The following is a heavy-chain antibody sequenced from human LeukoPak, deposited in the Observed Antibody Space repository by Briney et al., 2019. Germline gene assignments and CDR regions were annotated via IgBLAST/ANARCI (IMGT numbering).Heavy chain of an antibody. CDR3: AKVNSQQLVLAHYFDY. Sequence: GGSLRLSCAASGFTFSSYGMHWVRQAPGKGLEWVAFIRYDGSNKYYADSVKGRFTISRDNSKNTLYLQMNSLRAEDTAVYYCAKVNSQQLVLAHYFDYWGQGTLVTVSS. CDR1: GFTFSSYG. V-gene: IGHV3-30*02. CDR2: IRYDGSNK. D-gene: IGHD6-13*01. J-gene: IGHJ4*02.